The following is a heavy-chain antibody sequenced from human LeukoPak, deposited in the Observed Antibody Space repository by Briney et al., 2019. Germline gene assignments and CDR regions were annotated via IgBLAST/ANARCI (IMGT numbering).Heavy chain of an antibody. CDR3: TGHRPDYGDLDY. CDR2: IRSKANSYAT. J-gene: IGHJ4*02. CDR1: GFTFSGSA. D-gene: IGHD4-17*01. V-gene: IGHV3-73*01. Sequence: PGGSLRLSCAASGFTFSGSAMHWVRQASGKGLEWVGRIRSKANSYATAYAASVKGRFTISRDDSKNTAYLQTNSLKTEDTAVYYCTGHRPDYGDLDYWGQGTLVTVSS.